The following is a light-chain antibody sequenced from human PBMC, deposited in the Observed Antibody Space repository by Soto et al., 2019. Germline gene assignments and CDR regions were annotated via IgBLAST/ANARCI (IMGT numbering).Light chain of an antibody. V-gene: IGLV2-14*01. J-gene: IGLJ2*01. CDR3: SSYTTSSTLYVV. CDR1: SSDVGGYNY. Sequence: QSALTQPASVSGSPGQSITISCTGTSSDVGGYNYVSWYQQHPGKAPKRMIYDVTNRPSGVSNRFSGSKSGDTASLTISGLQAEDEADYYCSSYTTSSTLYVVFGGGTKLTVL. CDR2: DVT.